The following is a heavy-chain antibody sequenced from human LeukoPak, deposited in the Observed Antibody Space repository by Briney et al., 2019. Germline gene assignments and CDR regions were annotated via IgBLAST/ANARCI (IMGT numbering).Heavy chain of an antibody. CDR3: ARDLTTSGGFDY. CDR2: ISYDGSNK. CDR1: RFTFSSYA. D-gene: IGHD2-15*01. J-gene: IGHJ4*02. V-gene: IGHV3-30-3*01. Sequence: GRSLRLSCAASRFTFSSYAMHWVRQAPGKGLEWVAVISYDGSNKYYADSVKGRFTISRDNSKNTLYLQMNSLRAEDTAVYYCARDLTTSGGFDYWGQGTLVTVSS.